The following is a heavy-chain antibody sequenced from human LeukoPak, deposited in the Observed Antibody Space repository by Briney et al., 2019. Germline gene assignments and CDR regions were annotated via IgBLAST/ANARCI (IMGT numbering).Heavy chain of an antibody. D-gene: IGHD3-9*01. V-gene: IGHV3-7*01. CDR2: ITPDGSGD. CDR3: ARREVTRAYYDILTGYYSSYYYYGMDV. Sequence: PGGSLRLSCAASGFTFSNHWMSWVRQAPGKGLEWVASITPDGSGDHYMDSVKGRFTVSRDNAENSLYLQMNSLRAEDTAVYYCARREVTRAYYDILTGYYSSYYYYGMDVWGQGTTVTVSS. CDR1: GFTFSNHW. J-gene: IGHJ6*02.